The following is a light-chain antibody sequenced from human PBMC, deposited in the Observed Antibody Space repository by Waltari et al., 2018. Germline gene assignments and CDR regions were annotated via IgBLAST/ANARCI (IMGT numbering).Light chain of an antibody. J-gene: IGKJ2*01. CDR1: SVSSNY. Sequence: SVSSNYLAWYQQKPGQAPRLLIYGASSRATGIPDRFSGSGSGTDFTLTISRLEPEDFAVYYCQQYGSSPLTFGQGTKLEIK. CDR3: QQYGSSPLT. CDR2: GAS. V-gene: IGKV3-20*01.